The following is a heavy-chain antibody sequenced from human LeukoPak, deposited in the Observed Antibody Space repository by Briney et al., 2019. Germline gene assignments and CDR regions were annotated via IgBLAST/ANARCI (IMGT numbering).Heavy chain of an antibody. J-gene: IGHJ6*02. CDR2: IYYSGST. D-gene: IGHD3-3*01. V-gene: IGHV4-31*01. Sequence: SETLSLTCTVSGGSISSGGYYWRWIRQHPGKGLEWIGYIYYSGSTYYNPPLKSLVTISVDTSKNQFSLKLSSVTAADTAVYYCARVVRWSGYYLPSHYYGMDVWGQGTTVTVSS. CDR3: ARVVRWSGYYLPSHYYGMDV. CDR1: GGSISSGGYY.